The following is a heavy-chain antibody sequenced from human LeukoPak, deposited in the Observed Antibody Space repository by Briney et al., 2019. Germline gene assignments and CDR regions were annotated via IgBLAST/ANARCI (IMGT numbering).Heavy chain of an antibody. CDR2: IRSTANGYAT. CDR1: GFTFSGSA. CDR3: TGNYYGSGSYADFDY. J-gene: IGHJ4*02. D-gene: IGHD3-10*01. V-gene: IGHV3-73*01. Sequence: PGGSLRLSCAASGFTFSGSARHWVRQASGKGLEWVGRIRSTANGYATAYAASVKRRFTISRDDSKNTAYLQMDSLKTEDTAVYYCTGNYYGSGSYADFDYWGQGTLVNVSS.